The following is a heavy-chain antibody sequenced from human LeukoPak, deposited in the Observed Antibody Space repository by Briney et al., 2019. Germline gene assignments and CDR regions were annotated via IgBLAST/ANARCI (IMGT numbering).Heavy chain of an antibody. CDR3: ARASTSYSSGLDAFDI. CDR1: GFTFSDYS. D-gene: IGHD6-19*01. CDR2: ISSSGSYI. J-gene: IGHJ3*02. Sequence: GGSLRLSCVAAGFTFSDYSMNCVRQAPGKGLEWVSSISSSGSYIYYADSVKGRFTISRDNAKKSLYLQMNSPRVEDTAVYHCARASTSYSSGLDAFDIWGQGTMVTVSS. V-gene: IGHV3-21*01.